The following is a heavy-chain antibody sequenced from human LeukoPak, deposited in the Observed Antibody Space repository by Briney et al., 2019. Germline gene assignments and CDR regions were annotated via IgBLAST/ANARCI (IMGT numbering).Heavy chain of an antibody. CDR1: GFTFSSYS. CDR2: ISSSSSYI. Sequence: GGSLRLSRAASGFTFSSYSMNWVRQAPGKGLEWVSSISSSSSYIYYADSVKGRFTISRDNAKNSLYLQMNSLRAEDTAVYYCARDSNSGNYYYMDVWGKGTTVTVSS. D-gene: IGHD3-10*01. CDR3: ARDSNSGNYYYMDV. J-gene: IGHJ6*03. V-gene: IGHV3-21*01.